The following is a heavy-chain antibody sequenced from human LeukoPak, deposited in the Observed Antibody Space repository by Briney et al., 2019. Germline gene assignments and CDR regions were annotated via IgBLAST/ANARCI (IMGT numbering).Heavy chain of an antibody. D-gene: IGHD3-9*01. V-gene: IGHV1-18*01. J-gene: IGHJ5*02. CDR3: ARADILTGYYPVDP. CDR2: ISAYNGNT. CDR1: GYTFTSYG. Sequence: GASVKVSCKASGYTFTSYGISWVRQAPGRGLEWMGWISAYNGNTNYAQKLQGRVTMTTDTSTSTAYMELRSLRSDDTAVYYCARADILTGYYPVDPWGQGTLVTVSS.